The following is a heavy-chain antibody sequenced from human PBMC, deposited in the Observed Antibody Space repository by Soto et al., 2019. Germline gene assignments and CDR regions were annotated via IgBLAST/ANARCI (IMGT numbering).Heavy chain of an antibody. CDR2: SSAAWAAT. J-gene: IGHJ4*02. D-gene: IGHD1-7*01. Sequence: GGSLRLSCAASGFTFSSYGMTWVRQAPGKGLAWVSFSSAAWAATYYADSVRGRFTISRDNSKNALYQQMTSLRADDTAVYYCAKDRRAGGNYGFYSDFWGQEALVTVS. CDR3: AKDRRAGGNYGFYSDF. CDR1: GFTFSSYG. V-gene: IGHV3-23*01.